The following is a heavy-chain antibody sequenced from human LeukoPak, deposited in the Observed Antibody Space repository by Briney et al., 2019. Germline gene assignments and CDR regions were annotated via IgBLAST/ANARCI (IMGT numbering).Heavy chain of an antibody. CDR1: GFTFSSYA. V-gene: IGHV3-30*04. Sequence: GGSLRLSCEASGFTFSSYAMYWVRQAPGKGLEWVATISYDGSNTYYADSVKGRFTISRDNAKKSLYLQMNSPRAEDTALYYCAKGGRYVREFIDYWGQGTLVTVSS. CDR3: AKGGRYVREFIDY. J-gene: IGHJ4*02. CDR2: ISYDGSNT. D-gene: IGHD3-16*01.